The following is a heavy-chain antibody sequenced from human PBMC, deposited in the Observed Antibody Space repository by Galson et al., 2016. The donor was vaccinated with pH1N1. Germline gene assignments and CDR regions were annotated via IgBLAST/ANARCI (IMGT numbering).Heavy chain of an antibody. CDR2: INPNNGDT. V-gene: IGHV1-2*06. CDR3: ARVNTYDSSGYYPFDY. J-gene: IGHJ4*02. Sequence: SVKVSCKASEYTSIGYYIHWMRQAPGHGLAWMGRINPNNGDTHYAQNFQGRVTMTRDTSISTAYMELNSLRSDDTAVDYCARVNTYDSSGYYPFDYWGQGTQVTVSS. D-gene: IGHD3-22*01. CDR1: EYTSIGYY.